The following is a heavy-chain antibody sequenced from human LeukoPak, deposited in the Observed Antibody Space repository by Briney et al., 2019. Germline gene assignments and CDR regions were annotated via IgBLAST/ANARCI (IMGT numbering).Heavy chain of an antibody. J-gene: IGHJ6*02. D-gene: IGHD3-10*01. Sequence: SQTFSLTCAISGDSVSSNSAAWNWIRQSPSRGLEWLTRTYYRSKWYTDYAVSVKSRVIINPDTSKNHFSLQLNSVTPEDTAVYYCARDSGRRLDVWGQGTTVTVSS. V-gene: IGHV6-1*01. CDR2: TYYRSKWYT. CDR1: GDSVSSNSAA. CDR3: ARDSGRRLDV.